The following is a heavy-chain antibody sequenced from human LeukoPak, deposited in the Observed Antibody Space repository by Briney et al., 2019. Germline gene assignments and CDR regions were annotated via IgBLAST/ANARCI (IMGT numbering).Heavy chain of an antibody. V-gene: IGHV4-39*07. J-gene: IGHJ6*02. CDR1: GGSISSNSYY. CDR3: ARDRITMVRGVPRYYNGMDV. CDR2: GYYSGGT. Sequence: PSETLSLTCTVSGGSISSNSYYWDWIRQPPGRGLEWIGSGYYSGGTYYNPSLKSRVTMSVDTSKNQFSLKLSSVTAADTAVYYCARDRITMVRGVPRYYNGMDVWGQGTTVTVSS. D-gene: IGHD3-10*01.